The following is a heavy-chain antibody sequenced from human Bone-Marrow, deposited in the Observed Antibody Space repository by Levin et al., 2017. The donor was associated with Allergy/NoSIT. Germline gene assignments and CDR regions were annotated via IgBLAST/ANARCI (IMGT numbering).Heavy chain of an antibody. CDR1: GYTFTDNY. CDR2: INPNSGGT. Sequence: GESLKISCKASGYTFTDNYLYWVRQAPGQGLEWMGWINPNSGGTKYAQKFQGRVTMTRDTSISTAYMDLSSLKSDDTAVYYCASSVGGSGRHHYPPYYGMDVWGQGTTVTVSS. J-gene: IGHJ6*02. V-gene: IGHV1-2*02. CDR3: ASSVGGSGRHHYPPYYGMDV. D-gene: IGHD3-10*01.